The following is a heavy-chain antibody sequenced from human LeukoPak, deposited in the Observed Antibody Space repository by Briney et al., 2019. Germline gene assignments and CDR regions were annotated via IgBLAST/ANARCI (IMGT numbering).Heavy chain of an antibody. V-gene: IGHV4-34*01. CDR2: INHSGST. D-gene: IGHD6-13*01. CDR1: GGSFSGYY. J-gene: IGHJ6*03. Sequence: PSETLSLTCAVYGGSFSGYYWSWIRQPPGKGLEWIGEINHSGSTNYNPSLKSRVTISVDTSKNQFSLKLSSVTAADTAVYYCARARAAAGTFYYYYMDVWGKGTTVTVSS. CDR3: ARARAAAGTFYYYYMDV.